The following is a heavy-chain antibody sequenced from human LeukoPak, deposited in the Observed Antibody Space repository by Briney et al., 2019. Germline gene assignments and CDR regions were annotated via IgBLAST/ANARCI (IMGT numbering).Heavy chain of an antibody. V-gene: IGHV5-51*01. CDR3: ARMDYSSGWYPLFDY. CDR1: GYSFTSYW. J-gene: IGHJ4*02. Sequence: RGESLKISCKGSGYSFTSYWIGWVRQMPGKGLEWMGIIYPGDSDTRYSPSFQGQVTISADKSISTAYLQWSSLKASDTAMYYCARMDYSSGWYPLFDYWGQGTLVTVSS. D-gene: IGHD6-19*01. CDR2: IYPGDSDT.